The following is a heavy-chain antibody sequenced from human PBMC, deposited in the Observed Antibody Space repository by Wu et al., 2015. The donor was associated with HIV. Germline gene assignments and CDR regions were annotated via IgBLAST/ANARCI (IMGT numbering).Heavy chain of an antibody. J-gene: IGHJ4*02. V-gene: IGHV1-46*01. CDR1: GGTFSNYG. D-gene: IGHD3-22*01. CDR2: INPISRGT. CDR3: ARTTLYDRTGSYYGFDY. Sequence: QVQLVQSGAEVKEPGASVKVSCKASGGTFSNYGVSWVRQAPGQGLEWMGMINPISRGTVYAQKFQGRVTMTGDTSTTTVYMEMSSLRSEDTAMYYCARTTLYDRTGSYYGFDYWGQGTLVTVSS.